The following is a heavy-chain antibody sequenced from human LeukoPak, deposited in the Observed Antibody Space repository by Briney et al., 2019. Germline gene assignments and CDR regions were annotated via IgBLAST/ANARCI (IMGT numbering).Heavy chain of an antibody. CDR1: GGSISSYY. D-gene: IGHD3-10*01. CDR3: ARERPHYYGSGSYYGDYYYYYYMDV. J-gene: IGHJ6*03. Sequence: KPSETLSLTCTVSGGSISSYYWSWIRQPPGKGLEWIGYIYYSGSTNYNPSLKSRVTISVGTSKNQFSLKLSSVTAADTAVYYCARERPHYYGSGSYYGDYYYYYYMDVWGKGTTVTVSS. CDR2: IYYSGST. V-gene: IGHV4-59*01.